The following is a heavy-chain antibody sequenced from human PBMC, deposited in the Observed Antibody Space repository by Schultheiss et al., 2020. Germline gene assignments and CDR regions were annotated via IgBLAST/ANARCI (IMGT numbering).Heavy chain of an antibody. CDR3: ARISNGIFGVAGQNWFDP. CDR1: GGSFSGYY. D-gene: IGHD3-3*01. V-gene: IGHV4-34*01. J-gene: IGHJ5*02. Sequence: SQTLSLTCAVYGGSFSGYYWSWIRQPPGKGLEWIGEINHSGSTNYNPSLKSRVTISVDTSKNQFSLKLSSVTAADTAVYYCARISNGIFGVAGQNWFDPWGQGTLVNVYS. CDR2: INHSGST.